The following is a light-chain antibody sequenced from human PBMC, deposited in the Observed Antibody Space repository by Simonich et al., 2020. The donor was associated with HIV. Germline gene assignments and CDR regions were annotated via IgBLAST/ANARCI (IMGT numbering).Light chain of an antibody. CDR1: SSAVGGYKS. J-gene: IGLJ3*02. V-gene: IGLV2-14*01. CDR3: SSYTSTSTWV. Sequence: QSALTQPVSVSGSPGQSITISCTGSSSAVGGYKSVSWYQQHPGKAPKLMIYDVTERPAGISDRFSGSKSDSTASLTISGLRAEDEADYYCSSYTSTSTWVFGGGTKLTVL. CDR2: DVT.